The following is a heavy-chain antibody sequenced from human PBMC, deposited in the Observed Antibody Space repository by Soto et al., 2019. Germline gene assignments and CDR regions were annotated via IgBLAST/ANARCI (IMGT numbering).Heavy chain of an antibody. J-gene: IGHJ4*02. CDR3: IFSCSGGSCYSGTPIPY. CDR1: GGTFSSYA. CDR2: IIPIFGTA. D-gene: IGHD2-15*01. V-gene: IGHV1-69*06. Sequence: ASVKVACKASGGTFSSYAISWVRQAPGQGLEWMGGIIPIFGTANYAQKFQGRVTITADKSTSTAYMELSSLRSEDTAVYYCIFSCSGGSCYSGTPIPYWGQGTLVIGSS.